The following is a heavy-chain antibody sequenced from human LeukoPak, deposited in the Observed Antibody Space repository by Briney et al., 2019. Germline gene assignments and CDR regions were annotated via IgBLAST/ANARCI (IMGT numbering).Heavy chain of an antibody. V-gene: IGHV4-34*01. D-gene: IGHD5-18*01. CDR2: INHSGST. J-gene: IGHJ4*02. Sequence: SETLSLTCAVYGGSFSGYYWSWIRQPPGKGLEWIGEINHSGSTNYNPSLKSRVTISVDTSKNQFSLKPSSVTAADTAVYCCAREGYGFSDYWGQGTQVTVSS. CDR1: GGSFSGYY. CDR3: AREGYGFSDY.